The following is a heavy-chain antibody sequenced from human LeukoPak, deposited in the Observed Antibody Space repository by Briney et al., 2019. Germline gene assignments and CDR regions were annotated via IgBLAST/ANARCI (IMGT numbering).Heavy chain of an antibody. J-gene: IGHJ4*02. CDR2: INTNTGNP. CDR1: GYTFTSYA. D-gene: IGHD2-2*01. Sequence: ASVKVSCKASGYTFTSYAMNWVRQAPGQGLEWMGWINTNTGNPTYAQGFTGRFVFSLDTSVSTAYLQISSLEAEDTAVYYCALTQGYCSTTSCYALDYWGQGTLVTVSS. CDR3: ALTQGYCSTTSCYALDY. V-gene: IGHV7-4-1*02.